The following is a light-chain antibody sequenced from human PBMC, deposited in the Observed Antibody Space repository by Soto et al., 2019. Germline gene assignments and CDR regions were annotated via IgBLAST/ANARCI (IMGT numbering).Light chain of an antibody. J-gene: IGKJ1*01. CDR3: QQYYNAPWT. V-gene: IGKV3D-11*01. Sequence: EIVLTQSPATLSLSPGERATLSCGASQGVSNSFAWYQQKPGQAPRLLIYDVSIRATGIPARFSGSGSGTDFTLTISSLQPEDFAVYYCQQYYNAPWTFGQGTKVDIK. CDR2: DVS. CDR1: QGVSNS.